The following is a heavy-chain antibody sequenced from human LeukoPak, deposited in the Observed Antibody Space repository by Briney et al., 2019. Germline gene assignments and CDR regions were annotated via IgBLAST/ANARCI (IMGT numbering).Heavy chain of an antibody. Sequence: GGSLRLSCAASGFTFSSYAMHWVRQAPGKGLEWVAVISYDGSNKYYADSVKGRFTISRDNSKNTLYLQMNSLRAEDTAVYYCATASNYYWGQGTLVTVSS. D-gene: IGHD1-7*01. J-gene: IGHJ4*02. CDR3: ATASNYY. V-gene: IGHV3-30*04. CDR1: GFTFSSYA. CDR2: ISYDGSNK.